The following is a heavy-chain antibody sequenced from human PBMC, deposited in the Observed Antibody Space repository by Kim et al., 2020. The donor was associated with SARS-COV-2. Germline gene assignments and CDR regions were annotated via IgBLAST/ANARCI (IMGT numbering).Heavy chain of an antibody. CDR2: ISGSGGST. CDR1: GFTFNSYA. Sequence: GGSLRLSCAASGFTFNSYAMTWVRQTPGKGLEWVSTISGSGGSTYYADSVKGRFTISRDNTKNTLYLEMNSLRAEDTATYYCANSDHGDSLFDYWGQGTLVTVSS. J-gene: IGHJ4*02. V-gene: IGHV3-23*01. CDR3: ANSDHGDSLFDY. D-gene: IGHD4-17*01.